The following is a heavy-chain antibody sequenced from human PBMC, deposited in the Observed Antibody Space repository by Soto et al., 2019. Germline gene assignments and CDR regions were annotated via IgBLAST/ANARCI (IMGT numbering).Heavy chain of an antibody. D-gene: IGHD2-2*01. CDR2: IIPNFGSA. CDR3: ARHVPAAGYYYGMDV. J-gene: IGHJ6*02. CDR1: GYTFTSYY. V-gene: IGHV1-69*13. Sequence: ASVKVSCKASGYTFTSYYIHWVRRAPGQGLEWMGGIIPNFGSANYAQKFQGRVTITADESTSTAYMELSSLRSEDTAVYYCARHVPAAGYYYGMDVWGQGTTVTVSS.